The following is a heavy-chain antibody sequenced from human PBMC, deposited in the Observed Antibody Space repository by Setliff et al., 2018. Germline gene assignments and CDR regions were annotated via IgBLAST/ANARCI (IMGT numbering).Heavy chain of an antibody. J-gene: IGHJ6*03. V-gene: IGHV1-18*01. CDR2: IDPSADYT. CDR1: GYTFAKYG. Sequence: ASVKVSCKAFGYTFAKYGTSWVRQAPGQGLEWMGIIDPSADYTNYAQKFQGRVTITTDKSTSTAYMELSSLRSEDTAIYYCARGDFYYYFYMDVWGKGTTVTVSS. CDR3: ARGDFYYYFYMDV.